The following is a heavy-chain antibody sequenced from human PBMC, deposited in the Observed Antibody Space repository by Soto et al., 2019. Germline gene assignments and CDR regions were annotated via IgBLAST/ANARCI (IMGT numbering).Heavy chain of an antibody. CDR2: IIPIFGTA. J-gene: IGHJ6*02. CDR1: GGTFSSYA. Sequence: AVKVSCKASGGTFSSYAISWVRQAPGQGLEWMGGIIPIFGTANYAQKFQGRVTITADESTSTAYMELSSLRSEDTAVYYCASDQDSSSWYLNYCYYGMDVWGQETTVTVSS. D-gene: IGHD6-13*01. CDR3: ASDQDSSSWYLNYCYYGMDV. V-gene: IGHV1-69*13.